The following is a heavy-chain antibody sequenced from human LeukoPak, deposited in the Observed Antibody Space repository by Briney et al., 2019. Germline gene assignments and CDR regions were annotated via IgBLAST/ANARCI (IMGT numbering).Heavy chain of an antibody. D-gene: IGHD1-26*01. Sequence: GGSLRLSCSASGFPFSIYAMHWVRQAPGKGLEWVAVIWYDGSNKYYADSVKGRFTISRDNSKNTLYLQMNSLRAEDTAVYYCATVYSGTYAVDSWGQGTLVTVSS. CDR1: GFPFSIYA. V-gene: IGHV3-33*08. CDR3: ATVYSGTYAVDS. J-gene: IGHJ4*02. CDR2: IWYDGSNK.